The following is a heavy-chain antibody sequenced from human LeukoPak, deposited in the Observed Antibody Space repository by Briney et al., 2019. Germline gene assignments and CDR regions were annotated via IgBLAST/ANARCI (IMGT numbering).Heavy chain of an antibody. CDR1: GGSISSSSYY. D-gene: IGHD3-9*01. J-gene: IGHJ6*02. Sequence: SETLSLTCTVSGGSISSSSYYWGWIRQPPGKGLEWIGSTYYSGSTYYNPSLKSRVTISVDTSKNQFSLKLSSVTAADTAVYYCAIVKAGYFDLYYYYGMDVWGQGTTVTVSS. CDR3: AIVKAGYFDLYYYYGMDV. CDR2: TYYSGST. V-gene: IGHV4-39*01.